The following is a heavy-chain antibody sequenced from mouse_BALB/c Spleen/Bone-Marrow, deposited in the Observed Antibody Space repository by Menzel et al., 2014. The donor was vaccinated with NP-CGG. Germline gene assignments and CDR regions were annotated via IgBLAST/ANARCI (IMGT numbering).Heavy chain of an antibody. CDR2: INPSNGRT. J-gene: IGHJ2*01. V-gene: IGHV1S81*02. CDR3: ARGFDY. Sequence: QVQLQQSGAELVKPGASVKLSCKASGYTFTNYWMHWVKQRPGQGLEWIGEINPSNGRTNCNEKFKSKATLTVDKSSSTAYMQLSSLTSEDSAVYYCARGFDYWGQGTTLTVSS. CDR1: GYTFTNYW.